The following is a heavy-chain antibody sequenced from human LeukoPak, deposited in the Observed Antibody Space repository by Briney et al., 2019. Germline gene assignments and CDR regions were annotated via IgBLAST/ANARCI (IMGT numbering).Heavy chain of an antibody. D-gene: IGHD1-7*01. CDR2: IYYSGST. CDR3: ARGPNWSYVGA. V-gene: IGHV4-59*01. J-gene: IGHJ5*02. CDR1: GGSISSYY. Sequence: SETLSLTCTVSGGSISSYYWSWIRQPPGKGLEWIGYIYYSGSTNYNPSLKSRVTISVDTSKNQFSLKLSSVTAADTAVYYCARGPNWSYVGAWGQGTLVTVSS.